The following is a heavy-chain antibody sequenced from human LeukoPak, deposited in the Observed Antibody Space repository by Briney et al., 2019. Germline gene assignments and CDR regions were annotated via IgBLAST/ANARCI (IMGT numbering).Heavy chain of an antibody. V-gene: IGHV1-2*02. J-gene: IGHJ3*02. Sequence: ASVKVSCKASGYTFTGYYMHWVRQAPGQGLEWMGWINPNSGGTNCAQKFQGRVTMTRDTSISTAYMELSRLRSDDTAVYYCAGRPDYDILTGYYIWGRRDAFGIWGQGTMVTVSS. CDR3: AGRPDYDILTGYYIWGRRDAFGI. D-gene: IGHD3-9*01. CDR2: INPNSGGT. CDR1: GYTFTGYY.